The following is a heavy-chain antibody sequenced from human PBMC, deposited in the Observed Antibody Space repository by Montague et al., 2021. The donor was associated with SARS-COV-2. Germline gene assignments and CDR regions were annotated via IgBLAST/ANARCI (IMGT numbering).Heavy chain of an antibody. J-gene: IGHJ4*02. Sequence: SETLSLTCAVYGGSFSGYYWTWICQSPGKGLEWIAEINHSGATNYNFNPSLRSRVTISVDTSKSQFSLQLSSVTAADTGVYYCARWDPQTLTLIGLRGKSASDYWGQGTLVTVSS. CDR3: ARWDPQTLTLIGLRGKSASDY. CDR1: GGSFSGYY. V-gene: IGHV4-34*01. CDR2: INHSGAT. D-gene: IGHD4-23*01.